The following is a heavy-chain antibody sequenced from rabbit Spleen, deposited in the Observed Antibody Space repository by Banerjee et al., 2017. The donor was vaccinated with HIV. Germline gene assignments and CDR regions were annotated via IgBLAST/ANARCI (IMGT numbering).Heavy chain of an antibody. J-gene: IGHJ4*01. CDR1: GIDFNSYHY. D-gene: IGHD1-1*01. CDR2: IDTGSSGFT. V-gene: IGHV1S40*01. Sequence: QSLEESGGDLVKPGASLTLTCTASGIDFNSYHYMCWVRQAPGKGLEWIACIDTGSSGFTYFATWAKGRFTCSKTSSTTVTLQMTSLTAADTATYFCARAWNLVAYTSNLWGPGTLVTVS. CDR3: ARAWNLVAYTSNL.